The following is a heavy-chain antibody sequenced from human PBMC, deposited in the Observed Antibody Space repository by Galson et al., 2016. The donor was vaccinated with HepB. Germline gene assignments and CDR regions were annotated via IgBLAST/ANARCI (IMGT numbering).Heavy chain of an antibody. Sequence: SETPSLTCAVSSGFLSGYYWSWIRQPPGKGLEWIGEINHSGSPNYNPSLKSRVTISVDTSKNHFSLRLSSVTAADTAVYYCARASQGDFDPWGRGTLFAVPS. V-gene: IGHV4-34*01. CDR1: SGFLSGYY. J-gene: IGHJ2*01. CDR3: ARASQGDFDP. CDR2: INHSGSP.